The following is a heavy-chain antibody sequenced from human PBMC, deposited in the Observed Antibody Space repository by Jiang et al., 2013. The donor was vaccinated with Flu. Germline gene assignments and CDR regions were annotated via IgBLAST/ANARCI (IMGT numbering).Heavy chain of an antibody. Sequence: KPSETLSLTCAVYVGPSVVTTGAGSASPRKGLEWIGEINHSGSTNYNPSLKSRVTISVDTSKNQFSLKLSSVTAADTAVYYCARVLGTYYPLSLDYWGQGTLVTVSS. J-gene: IGHJ4*02. CDR3: ARVLGTYYPLSLDY. CDR1: VGPSVVTT. CDR2: INHSGST. V-gene: IGHV4-34*01. D-gene: IGHD1-26*01.